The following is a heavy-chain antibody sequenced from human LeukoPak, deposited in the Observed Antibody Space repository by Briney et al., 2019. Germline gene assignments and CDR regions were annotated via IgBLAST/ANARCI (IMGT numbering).Heavy chain of an antibody. CDR1: GYTFTGYY. D-gene: IGHD6-13*01. J-gene: IGHJ4*02. CDR3: ARGGAAAPRV. CDR2: INPNSGGT. V-gene: IGHV1-2*04. Sequence: EASVKVSCKASGYTFTGYYMHWVRQAPGQGLEWMGWINPNSGGTNYAQKFQGWVTVTRDTSISTAYMELSRLRSDDTAVYYCARGGAAAPRVWGQGTLVTVSS.